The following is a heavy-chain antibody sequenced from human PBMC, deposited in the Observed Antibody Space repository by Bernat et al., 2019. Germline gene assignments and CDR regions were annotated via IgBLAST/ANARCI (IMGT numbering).Heavy chain of an antibody. D-gene: IGHD2-15*01. J-gene: IGHJ6*03. CDR3: ARERRYCSGGSCYYYMDV. CDR2: ISSSGSTI. Sequence: EVQLVESGGDLVQPGGSLRLSCAASGFTFSSYEMNWVRQAPGKGLEWVSYISSSGSTIYYADSVKGRFTISRDNAKNSLYLQMNSLRAEDTAVYYCARERRYCSGGSCYYYMDVWGKGTTVTVSS. CDR1: GFTFSSYE. V-gene: IGHV3-48*03.